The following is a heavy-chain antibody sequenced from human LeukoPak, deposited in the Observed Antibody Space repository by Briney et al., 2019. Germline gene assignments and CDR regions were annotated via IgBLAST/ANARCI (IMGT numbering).Heavy chain of an antibody. CDR3: ARDAVGSASYYFDY. CDR2: ISYDGSNK. J-gene: IGHJ4*02. CDR1: GFTFSSYA. V-gene: IGHV3-30*04. Sequence: PGGSLRLSCAASGFTFSSYAMHWVRQAPGKGLEWVAAISYDGSNKYYADSVKGRFTISRDNSKNTLYLQMNSLRAEDTAVYYCARDAVGSASYYFDYWGQGTLVTVSS. D-gene: IGHD6-19*01.